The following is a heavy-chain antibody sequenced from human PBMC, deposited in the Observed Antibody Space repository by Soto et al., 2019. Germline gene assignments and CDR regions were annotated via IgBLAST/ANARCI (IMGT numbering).Heavy chain of an antibody. CDR3: ARWIDNGYFDY. CDR2: INAGRSKT. Sequence: QGQLVQSGAEVKKPGASVKVSCGTSGFSFTSYSFHWVRQAPAQGLQWMGWINAGRSKTKYSQQFKGRVTFTWDTSANTVYMELSRLTSEDTSVFYCARWIDNGYFDYWGQGTLVTVSA. J-gene: IGHJ4*02. V-gene: IGHV1-3*01. D-gene: IGHD4-17*01. CDR1: GFSFTSYS.